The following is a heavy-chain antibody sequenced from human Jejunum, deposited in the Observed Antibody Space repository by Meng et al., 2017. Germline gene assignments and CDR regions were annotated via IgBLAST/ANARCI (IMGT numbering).Heavy chain of an antibody. V-gene: IGHV3-49*03. J-gene: IGHJ4*02. CDR3: ARGRVSWGAPPYDFDY. Sequence: GALRLSCRTSGFNFGGYAMSWFRQAPETGLEWLGFIRGKAYSGTTEYAASVYGRFTISSDDSKNFAYLEMISLRIEDTAVYYCARGRVSWGAPPYDFDYWGQGTLVTVSS. D-gene: IGHD3-16*01. CDR2: IRGKAYSGTT. CDR1: GFNFGGYA.